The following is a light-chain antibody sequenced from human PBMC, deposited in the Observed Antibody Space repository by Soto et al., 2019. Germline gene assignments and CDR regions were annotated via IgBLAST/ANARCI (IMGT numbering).Light chain of an antibody. CDR2: GAS. J-gene: IGKJ5*01. CDR1: QSVSSTY. CDR3: QQYCSSPPIT. V-gene: IGKV3-20*01. Sequence: EIVLTQSPGTLSLSPGERATLSCRASQSVSSTYLAWYQQKPGQAPRPLIYGASSRATGIPDRLSGSGSGTDFTLTISRLEPEDFAVYYCQQYCSSPPITFGQGTRLEIK.